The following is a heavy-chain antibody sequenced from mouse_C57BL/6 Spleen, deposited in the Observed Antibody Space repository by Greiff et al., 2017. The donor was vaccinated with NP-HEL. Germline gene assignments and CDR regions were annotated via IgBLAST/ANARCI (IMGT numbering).Heavy chain of an antibody. CDR3: ARLDDGYYEDY. CDR2: INPNNGGT. J-gene: IGHJ2*01. Sequence: VQLQQSGPELVKPGASVKISCKASGYTFTDYYMNWVKQSHGKSLEWIGDINPNNGGTSYNQKFKGKATLTVDKSSSTAYMELRSLTSEDSAVYYCARLDDGYYEDYWGQGTTLTVSS. V-gene: IGHV1-26*01. D-gene: IGHD2-3*01. CDR1: GYTFTDYY.